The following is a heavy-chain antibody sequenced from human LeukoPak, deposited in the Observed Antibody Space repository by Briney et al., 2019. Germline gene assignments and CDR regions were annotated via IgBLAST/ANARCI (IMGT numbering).Heavy chain of an antibody. CDR2: ISYDGSNK. CDR1: GFTFSSYA. J-gene: IGHJ6*04. CDR3: ARDQMDV. Sequence: PGGSLSLSCAASGFTFSSYAMHWVRQAPGKGLEWVAVISYDGSNKYYADSVKGRFTISRDNSKNTLYLQMNSLRAEDTAVYYCARDQMDVWGKGTTVTVSS. V-gene: IGHV3-30-3*01.